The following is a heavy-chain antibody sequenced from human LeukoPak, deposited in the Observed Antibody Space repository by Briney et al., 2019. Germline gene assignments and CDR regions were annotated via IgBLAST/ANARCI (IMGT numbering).Heavy chain of an antibody. D-gene: IGHD5-24*01. J-gene: IGHJ4*02. V-gene: IGHV3-7*04. CDR1: GFPFSSYW. CDR2: IKQDGSKK. CDR3: TRVGYIDEGIDC. Sequence: GGSLRLSCVASGFPFSSYWMTWVRQAPGKGLEWVANIKQDGSKKSSVDSVKGRFTISRDNAKNSLYLQMNSLRAEDTAIYYCTRVGYIDEGIDCWGQGTLVTVSS.